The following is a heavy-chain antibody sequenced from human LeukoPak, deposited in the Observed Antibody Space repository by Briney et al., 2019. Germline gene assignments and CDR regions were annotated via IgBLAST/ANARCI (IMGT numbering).Heavy chain of an antibody. V-gene: IGHV4-61*02. Sequence: PSETLSLTCTVSGGSISSGSYYWSWIRQPAGKGLEWIVRIYTSGSTNYNPSLKSRVTISVDTSKNQFSLKLSSVTAADTAVYYCARGGYYDSSARRWGQGTMVTVSS. CDR3: ARGGYYDSSARR. CDR1: GGSISSGSYY. J-gene: IGHJ3*01. CDR2: IYTSGST. D-gene: IGHD3-22*01.